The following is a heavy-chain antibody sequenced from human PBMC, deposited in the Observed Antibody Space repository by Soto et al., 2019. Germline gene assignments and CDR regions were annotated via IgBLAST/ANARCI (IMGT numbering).Heavy chain of an antibody. CDR1: GFTFSNYA. CDR2: ISGSGGST. Sequence: GGSLRLSCAASGFTFSNYAMSRVRQAPGKGLEWISTISGSGGSTYYADSVKGRFTISRDNSKNTLYLQMNSLRAEDTAVYYCAKGQSTYYDFWSRYYDWFDPWGQGTLVTVSS. V-gene: IGHV3-23*01. D-gene: IGHD3-3*01. J-gene: IGHJ5*02. CDR3: AKGQSTYYDFWSRYYDWFDP.